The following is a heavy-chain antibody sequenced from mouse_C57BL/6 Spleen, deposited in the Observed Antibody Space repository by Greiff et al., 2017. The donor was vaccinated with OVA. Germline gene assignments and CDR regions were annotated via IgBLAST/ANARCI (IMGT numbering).Heavy chain of an antibody. D-gene: IGHD1-1*01. CDR3: AGGDYYGSRVYFDY. V-gene: IGHV3-6*01. Sequence: EVKLVESGPGLVKPSQSLSLTCSVTGYSITSCYYWNWIRQFPGNKLEWMGYISYDGSNNYNPSLKNRISITRNTSKNQFFLKLNSVTTEDTATYDCAGGDYYGSRVYFDYWGQGTTLTVSS. CDR2: ISYDGSN. CDR1: GYSITSCYY. J-gene: IGHJ2*01.